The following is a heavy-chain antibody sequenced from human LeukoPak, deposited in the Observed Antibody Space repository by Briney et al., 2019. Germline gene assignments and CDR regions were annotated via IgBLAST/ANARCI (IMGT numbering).Heavy chain of an antibody. V-gene: IGHV4-59*01. D-gene: IGHD1-26*01. CDR2: IDYSGST. CDR3: ARDRRRDLLHAFDI. J-gene: IGHJ3*02. Sequence: SETLSLTCTVSGGTISRYYWSWIRQPPGKGREWIAYIDYSGSTNYNPSLKSRLTISLHASKNQFSLTLSSVTAADTAVYYCARDRRRDLLHAFDIWGQGTMVTVSS. CDR1: GGTISRYY.